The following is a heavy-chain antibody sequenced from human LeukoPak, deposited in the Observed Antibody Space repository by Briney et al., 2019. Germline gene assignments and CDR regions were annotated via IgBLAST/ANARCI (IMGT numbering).Heavy chain of an antibody. CDR3: AKGYDILTGRNWFDP. CDR1: GFTFDDYA. J-gene: IGHJ5*02. D-gene: IGHD3-9*01. V-gene: IGHV3-9*01. CDR2: ISWNSGSI. Sequence: GRSLRLSCAASGFTFDDYAMHWVRQAPGKGLEWVSGISWNSGSIVYADSVKGRFTISRDNAKNSLYLQMNSLRAEDTALYYCAKGYDILTGRNWFDPWGQGTLVTVSS.